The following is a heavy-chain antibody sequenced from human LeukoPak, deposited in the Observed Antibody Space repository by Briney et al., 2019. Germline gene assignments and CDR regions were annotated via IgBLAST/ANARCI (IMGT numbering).Heavy chain of an antibody. J-gene: IGHJ4*02. CDR3: AKSRSGSYYQN. CDR2: IRSKANSYAT. Sequence: GGSLRLSCAASGFTFSGSAMHWVRQASGKGLEWVGRIRSKANSYATAYAASVKGRFTISRDDSKNTAYLQMNSLKTEDTAVYYCAKSRSGSYYQNWGQGTLVTVS. CDR1: GFTFSGSA. V-gene: IGHV3-73*01. D-gene: IGHD3-10*01.